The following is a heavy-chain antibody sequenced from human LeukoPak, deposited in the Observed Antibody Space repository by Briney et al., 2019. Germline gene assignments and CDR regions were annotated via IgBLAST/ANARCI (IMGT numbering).Heavy chain of an antibody. V-gene: IGHV3-53*01. J-gene: IGHJ4*02. Sequence: GGSLGLSCAASGFTVSNSYMTWVRQAPGRGLEWVSVIYTGGTTYYADSVKGRFTISRDNAKSSLCLQMNSLRADDTAVYYCARGGGSYGVDYWGQGTLVTVSS. CDR2: IYTGGTT. CDR3: ARGGGSYGVDY. CDR1: GFTVSNSY. D-gene: IGHD6-6*01.